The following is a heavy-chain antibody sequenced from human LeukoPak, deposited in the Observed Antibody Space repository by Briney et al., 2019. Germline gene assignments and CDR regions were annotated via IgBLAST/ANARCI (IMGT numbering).Heavy chain of an antibody. CDR1: GFTISHAR. V-gene: IGHV3-15*01. D-gene: IGHD2-15*01. CDR2: IKSKTDGGTT. CDR3: TSVGVGVAARGGYYFDY. J-gene: IGHJ4*02. Sequence: GGSLRLSCTPSGFTISHARMSWVRQAPGKGLEWVGRIKSKTDGGTTDYAAPVKGRFTISRDDSKNTLYLQMNSLKTEDTAVYYCTSVGVGVAARGGYYFDYWGQGTLVTVSS.